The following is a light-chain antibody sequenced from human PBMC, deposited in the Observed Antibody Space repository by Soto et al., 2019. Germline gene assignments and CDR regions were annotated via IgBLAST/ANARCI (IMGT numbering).Light chain of an antibody. Sequence: IQLTQSPSSLSASVGDRVTITCRTSQDIDAYLAWYQQKPGRAPKLLINAASILQNGVPSRFSGSGSGTDFTLTISSLQPEDFATYYCQQLDSYLPFGQGTRLEIK. CDR3: QQLDSYLP. CDR2: AAS. CDR1: QDIDAY. V-gene: IGKV1-9*01. J-gene: IGKJ5*01.